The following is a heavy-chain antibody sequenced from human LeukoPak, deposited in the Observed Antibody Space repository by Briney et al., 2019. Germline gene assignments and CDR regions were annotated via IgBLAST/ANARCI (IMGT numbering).Heavy chain of an antibody. D-gene: IGHD1-26*01. CDR3: ARDRGAYSGSYPYY. CDR1: GFPFSSYW. J-gene: IGHJ4*02. Sequence: GGSLRLSCAASGFPFSSYWMSWVRQAPGKGLEWVANIKEDGGEKYYVDSVKGRFTISRDNAKRSLYLQMNSLRAEDTAVYYCARDRGAYSGSYPYYWGQGTLVTVSS. V-gene: IGHV3-7*03. CDR2: IKEDGGEK.